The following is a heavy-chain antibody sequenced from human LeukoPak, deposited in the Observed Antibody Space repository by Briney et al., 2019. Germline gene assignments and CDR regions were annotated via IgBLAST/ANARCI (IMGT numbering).Heavy chain of an antibody. CDR2: IWYDGSNK. J-gene: IGHJ4*02. CDR3: AKERGRDGYNSIDY. V-gene: IGHV3-33*06. Sequence: GSLRLSCAASGFTFSSYGMHWVRQAPGKGLEWVAVIWYDGSNKYYADSVKGRFTISRDNSKNTLYLQMNSLRAEDTAVYYCAKERGRDGYNSIDYWGQGTLVTVSS. CDR1: GFTFSSYG. D-gene: IGHD5-24*01.